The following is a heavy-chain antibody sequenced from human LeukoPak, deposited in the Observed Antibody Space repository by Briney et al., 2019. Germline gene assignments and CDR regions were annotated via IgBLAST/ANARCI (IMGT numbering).Heavy chain of an antibody. V-gene: IGHV3-23*01. J-gene: IGHJ4*02. D-gene: IGHD5-12*01. CDR3: AKDLIEGYSGYGHFDY. Sequence: PWGSLRLSCAASGFTFSSYAMSWVRQAPGKGLEWVSAIGGSGGSTYYADSVKGRFTISRDNSKNTLYLQMNSLRAEDTAVYCCAKDLIEGYSGYGHFDYWGQGTLVTVSS. CDR1: GFTFSSYA. CDR2: IGGSGGST.